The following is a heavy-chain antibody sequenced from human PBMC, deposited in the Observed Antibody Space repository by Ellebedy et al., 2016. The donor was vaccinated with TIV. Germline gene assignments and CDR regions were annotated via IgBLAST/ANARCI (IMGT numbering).Heavy chain of an antibody. J-gene: IGHJ5*01. CDR2: ITASGGNT. D-gene: IGHD3-10*01. V-gene: IGHV3-23*01. CDR3: ARDLSGGSGTWFDS. CDR1: GFTFSSHS. Sequence: GESLKISXAASGFTFSSHSMSWVRQAPGKGLEWVSAITASGGNTYYADSVKGRFTMSRDNAKNSLYLRMSSLSAEDTAVYYCARDLSGGSGTWFDSWGQGTLVNVSS.